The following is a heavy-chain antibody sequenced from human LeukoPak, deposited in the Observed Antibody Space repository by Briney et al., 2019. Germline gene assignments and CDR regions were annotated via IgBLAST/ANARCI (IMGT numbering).Heavy chain of an antibody. V-gene: IGHV1-2*02. CDR1: GYTFTGYY. CDR3: AREADGYCSGGSCYSGFSDY. CDR2: INPNSGGT. Sequence: ASVKVSCKASGYTFTGYYMHWVRQDPGQGIEWMGWINPNSGGTNYAQKFQGRVTMTRDTSISTAYMELSRLRSDDTAVYYCAREADGYCSGGSCYSGFSDYWGQGTLVTVSS. D-gene: IGHD2-15*01. J-gene: IGHJ4*02.